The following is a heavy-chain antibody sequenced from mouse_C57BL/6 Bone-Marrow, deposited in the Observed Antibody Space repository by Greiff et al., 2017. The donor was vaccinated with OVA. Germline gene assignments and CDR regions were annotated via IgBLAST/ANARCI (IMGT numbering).Heavy chain of an antibody. CDR3: ARQSSGYAMDY. J-gene: IGHJ4*01. CDR1: GFTFSSYG. CDR2: ISSGGSYT. V-gene: IGHV5-6*01. Sequence: EVQVVESGGDLVKPGGSLKLSCAASGFTFSSYGMSWVRQTPDKRLEWVATISSGGSYTYYPDRVKGRFTITRDNAKNTLYLQMSSLKSEGTAMYDCARQSSGYAMDYWDQGTSVPVSS. D-gene: IGHD3-2*02.